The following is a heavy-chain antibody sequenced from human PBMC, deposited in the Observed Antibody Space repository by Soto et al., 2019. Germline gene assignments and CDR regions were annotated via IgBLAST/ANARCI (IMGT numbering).Heavy chain of an antibody. V-gene: IGHV1-69*06. J-gene: IGHJ4*02. CDR3: AREGRGKKAGYNGLVSLGY. CDR2: IIPIFNST. Sequence: QVQLVQSGAEVKTPGSSLKVSCTVSGSRFSNYVISWVRQAPGHGLEWLGRIIPIFNSTQYAQKFQGRVTITADKPTNTASLELSSLRSEDTAVYYCAREGRGKKAGYNGLVSLGYWGQGTLVTVSS. D-gene: IGHD2-2*02. CDR1: GSRFSNYV.